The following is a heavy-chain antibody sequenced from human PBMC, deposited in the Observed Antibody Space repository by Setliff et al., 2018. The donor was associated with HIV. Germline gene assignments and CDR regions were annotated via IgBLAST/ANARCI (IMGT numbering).Heavy chain of an antibody. Sequence: ASVKVSCKASGYSFINYAMNWVRQAPGQGLEWMGWINTQTGSPTHAQAFTGRFVFSVDTSVTTAYLQISGLKADDTAVYYCARALYGEYGGDLNWLDPWGQGTLVTVSS. D-gene: IGHD4-17*01. CDR3: ARALYGEYGGDLNWLDP. V-gene: IGHV7-4-1*02. J-gene: IGHJ5*02. CDR1: GYSFINYA. CDR2: INTQTGSP.